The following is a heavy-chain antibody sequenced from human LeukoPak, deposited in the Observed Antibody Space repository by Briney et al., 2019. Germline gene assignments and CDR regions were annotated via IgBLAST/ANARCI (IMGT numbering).Heavy chain of an antibody. Sequence: PGGSLRLSCAASGFTFTSYWMHWVRHAPGKGLVWVSRINTDGSSTSYADSVKGRFTISRDNAKNTLYLQMNSLRAEDTAVYYCARDTYDSSGYYYGPFDYWGQGTLVTVSS. D-gene: IGHD3-22*01. CDR2: INTDGSST. V-gene: IGHV3-74*01. CDR3: ARDTYDSSGYYYGPFDY. CDR1: GFTFTSYW. J-gene: IGHJ4*02.